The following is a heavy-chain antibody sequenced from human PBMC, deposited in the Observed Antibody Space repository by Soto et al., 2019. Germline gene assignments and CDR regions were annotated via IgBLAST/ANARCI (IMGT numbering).Heavy chain of an antibody. J-gene: IGHJ4*02. V-gene: IGHV3-21*01. CDR2: ISSSSSYI. Sequence: EVQLVESGGGLVKPGGSRRLSCSASGFTFSSYRMNWFRQAPGTGLEWVSSISSSSSYIYYPDSVKGRFTISRDNAKNSLYLQMNSLRAEDTAVYYCARWSSGYSFDYWGQGTLVTVSS. D-gene: IGHD3-22*01. CDR3: ARWSSGYSFDY. CDR1: GFTFSSYR.